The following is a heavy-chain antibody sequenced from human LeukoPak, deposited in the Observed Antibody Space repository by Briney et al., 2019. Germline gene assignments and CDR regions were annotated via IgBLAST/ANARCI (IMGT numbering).Heavy chain of an antibody. V-gene: IGHV1-2*02. J-gene: IGHJ5*02. CDR1: GYTFTGYY. D-gene: IGHD3-22*01. CDR2: INPNSGGT. CDR3: ARVRRGYDSSGYYSP. Sequence: ASVKVSCKASGYTFTGYYMHWVRQAPGQGLEWMGWINPNSGGTNYAQKFQGRVTMTRDTSISTAYMELSRLRSDDTAVYYCARVRRGYDSSGYYSPWGQGTLVTVSS.